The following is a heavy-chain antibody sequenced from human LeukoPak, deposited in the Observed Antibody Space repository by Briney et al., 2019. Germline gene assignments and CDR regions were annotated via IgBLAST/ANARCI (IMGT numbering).Heavy chain of an antibody. CDR2: IYAGGST. CDR3: ARVSYSYGYYYYYYMDV. Sequence: GGSLRLSCAASGFTVSSNYMSWVRQAPGKGLEWVSIIYAGGSTSYADSVKGRFTTSRDSSKNMLYLQMNSLGAEDTAVYYCARVSYSYGYYYYYYMDVWGQGTLVTVSS. J-gene: IGHJ6*03. D-gene: IGHD5-18*01. V-gene: IGHV3-53*01. CDR1: GFTVSSNY.